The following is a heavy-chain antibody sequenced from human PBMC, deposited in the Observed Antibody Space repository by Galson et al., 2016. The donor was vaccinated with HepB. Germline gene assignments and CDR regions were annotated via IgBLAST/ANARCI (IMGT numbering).Heavy chain of an antibody. CDR3: VKDLLERMAFHI. CDR1: GFTFDDYA. V-gene: IGHV3-9*01. D-gene: IGHD1-1*01. J-gene: IGHJ3*02. Sequence: SLRLSCAASGFTFDDYAMHWVRQAPGKGLEWVASINWNSNRIGYVDSVKGRFTISRDNARNFLYLQMNSLRAEDTALYFCVKDLLERMAFHIWGQGTMVTVSS. CDR2: INWNSNRI.